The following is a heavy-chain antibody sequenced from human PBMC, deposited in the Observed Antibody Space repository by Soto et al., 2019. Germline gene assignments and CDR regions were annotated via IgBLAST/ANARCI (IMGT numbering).Heavy chain of an antibody. CDR3: ARLIFTSFAF. CDR1: GFTFSDHF. CDR2: ARNKVNGYTT. Sequence: GWYLRLSCVASGFTFSDHFMDWVRQAPGKGLEWVGRARNKVNGYTTAHAASVRGRFTISRDDSKNSLYLQMNSLKTEDTAVYFFARLIFTSFAFRGQGFVVTV. V-gene: IGHV3-72*01. J-gene: IGHJ4*02. D-gene: IGHD3-9*01.